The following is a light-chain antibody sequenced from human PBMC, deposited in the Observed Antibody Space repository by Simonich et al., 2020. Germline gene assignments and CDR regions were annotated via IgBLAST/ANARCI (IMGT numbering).Light chain of an antibody. CDR2: KVS. J-gene: IGKJ5*01. V-gene: IGKV2-30*02. CDR1: QSLVHSDGKTY. Sequence: DVVMTQSPLSLPVTLGQPASISCRSIQSLVHSDGKTYLNWFQQRPGQSPRSPIYKVSNRDSGVPDRFSGSGSGTDFTLKISRVEAEDVGVYYCMQGTHWPPITFGQGTRLEIK. CDR3: MQGTHWPPIT.